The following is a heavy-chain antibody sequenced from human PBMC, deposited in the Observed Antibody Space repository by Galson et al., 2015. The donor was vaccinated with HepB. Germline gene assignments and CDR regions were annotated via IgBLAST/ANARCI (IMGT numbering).Heavy chain of an antibody. CDR1: GFNFSSYS. D-gene: IGHD4-23*01. V-gene: IGHV3-48*02. CDR2: ISSSSNSI. J-gene: IGHJ3*02. CDR3: ARGTVVSSYGAFDI. Sequence: SLRLSCAVSGFNFSSYSMNWVRQAPGKGLEWIAHISSSSNSIYYGDSVKGRFTVSRENAKNSPYLQINSLRDEDTAVFYCARGTVVSSYGAFDIWGQGTKVSVSS.